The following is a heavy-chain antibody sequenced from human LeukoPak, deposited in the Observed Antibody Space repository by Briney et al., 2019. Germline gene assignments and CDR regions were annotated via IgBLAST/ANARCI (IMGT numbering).Heavy chain of an antibody. V-gene: IGHV3-30-3*01. CDR1: GFTFSSYD. Sequence: GGSLRLSCAAYGFTFSSYDMHWVRQAPGQGLEWVAVISYDGSNKYYADSVKGRFTISRENSNNTLYLQMNSLRAEDTAVYYCARDSWYPVGSWFDYWGQGTLVTVSS. CDR2: ISYDGSNK. J-gene: IGHJ4*02. CDR3: ARDSWYPVGSWFDY. D-gene: IGHD1-14*01.